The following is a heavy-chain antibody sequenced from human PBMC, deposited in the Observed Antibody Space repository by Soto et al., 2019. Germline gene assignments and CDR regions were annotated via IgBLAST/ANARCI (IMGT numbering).Heavy chain of an antibody. CDR2: IDYSGNT. Sequence: PSETLSLTCAVSGGSISPYSWSWIRQPPGKGLEWIGYIDYSGNTNYNPSLKSRVTISVDTSKNQFSLKLSSVTAADTAVYYCARDPAPYGSGRKGWFDPWGQGTLVTVSS. V-gene: IGHV4-59*12. D-gene: IGHD3-10*01. CDR1: GGSISPYS. J-gene: IGHJ5*02. CDR3: ARDPAPYGSGRKGWFDP.